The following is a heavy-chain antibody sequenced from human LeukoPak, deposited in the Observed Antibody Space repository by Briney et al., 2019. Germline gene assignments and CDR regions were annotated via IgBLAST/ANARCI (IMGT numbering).Heavy chain of an antibody. CDR2: INPNSGGT. D-gene: IGHD1-26*01. Sequence: ASVKVSCKASGYTFTGYYMHWVRQAPGQGLEWMGWINPNSGGTNYAQKFQGRVTMTRDTSISTAYMELSRLRSDDTAVYYCARTYSGSYSGDYWGQGTLVTVSS. V-gene: IGHV1-2*02. CDR1: GYTFTGYY. CDR3: ARTYSGSYSGDY. J-gene: IGHJ4*02.